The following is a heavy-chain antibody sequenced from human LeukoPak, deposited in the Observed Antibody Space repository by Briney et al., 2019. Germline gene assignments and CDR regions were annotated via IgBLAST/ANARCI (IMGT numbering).Heavy chain of an antibody. V-gene: IGHV4-30-2*06. D-gene: IGHD3-10*01. J-gene: IGHJ5*01. Sequence: SQTLSLTCTVSGYAITSGGFSWNWIRQSPGKGLEWIGCIYDRGPAYYNPSLKSRFTVSVDRPKNQLFLNVTSLTAADTAVYYCARSRQASGLFNSWGQGTLVVVSS. CDR3: ARSRQASGLFNS. CDR1: GYAITSGGFS. CDR2: IYDRGPA.